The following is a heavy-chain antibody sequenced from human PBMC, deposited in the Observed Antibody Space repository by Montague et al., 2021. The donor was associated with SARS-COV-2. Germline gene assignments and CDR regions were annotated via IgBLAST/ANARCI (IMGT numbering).Heavy chain of an antibody. J-gene: IGHJ6*02. Sequence: SETLSLTCAVSGGSISSSSYYWGWIRQPPGKGLEWIGSIHYSGSTYYNPSLKIRVSISADTSKNQFSLKLSSVTAADTAVYYCARLWDTVYYYYGMDVWGQGTTVTVSS. CDR2: IHYSGST. V-gene: IGHV4-39*01. CDR3: ARLWDTVYYYYGMDV. D-gene: IGHD1-26*01. CDR1: GGSISSSSYY.